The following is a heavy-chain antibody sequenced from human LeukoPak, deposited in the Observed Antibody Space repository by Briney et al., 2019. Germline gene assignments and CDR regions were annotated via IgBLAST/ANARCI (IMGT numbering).Heavy chain of an antibody. V-gene: IGHV3-43*02. CDR2: ISGDGGST. CDR1: GFTFDDYA. D-gene: IGHD5-12*01. J-gene: IGHJ4*02. Sequence: PGGSLRLSCAASGFTFDDYAMHWVRQTSGKGLEWVSLISGDGGSTYYADSVKGRFTISRDNSKNSLYLQMNSLRTEDTALYYCAKGRLGYSGYGLHDYWGQGTLVTVSS. CDR3: AKGRLGYSGYGLHDY.